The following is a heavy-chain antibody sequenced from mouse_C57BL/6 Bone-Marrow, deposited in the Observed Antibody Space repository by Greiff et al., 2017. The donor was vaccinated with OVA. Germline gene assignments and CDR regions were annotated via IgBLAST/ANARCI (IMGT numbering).Heavy chain of an antibody. J-gene: IGHJ2*01. CDR3: ARYLLLRYYFDY. CDR2: IDPSDSYT. Sequence: VQLQQPGAELVMPGASVKLSCKASGYTFTSYWMHWVKQRPGQGLEWNGEIDPSDSYTNYNQKFKGKSTLTVDKSSSTAYMQLSSLTSEDSAVYYCARYLLLRYYFDYWGQGTTLTVSS. CDR1: GYTFTSYW. V-gene: IGHV1-69*01. D-gene: IGHD1-1*01.